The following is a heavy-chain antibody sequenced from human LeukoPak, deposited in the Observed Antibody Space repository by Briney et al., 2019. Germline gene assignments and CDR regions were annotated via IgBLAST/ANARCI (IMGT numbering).Heavy chain of an antibody. V-gene: IGHV1-69*13. D-gene: IGHD3-10*01. CDR3: ARDLSGFFDPTPGY. CDR2: IIPIFGTA. CDR1: GGTFSSYA. Sequence: SVKVSCKASGGTFSSYAISWVRQAPGQGLEWMGGIIPIFGTANYAQKFQGRVTITADESTSTAYMELSSLRSEDTAVYYCARDLSGFFDPTPGYWGQGTLVTVSS. J-gene: IGHJ4*02.